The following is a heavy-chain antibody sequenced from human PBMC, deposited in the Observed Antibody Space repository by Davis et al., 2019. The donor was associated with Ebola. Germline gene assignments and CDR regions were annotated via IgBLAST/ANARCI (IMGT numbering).Heavy chain of an antibody. V-gene: IGHV4-59*12. J-gene: IGHJ4*02. CDR1: GGSISSYY. D-gene: IGHD1-26*01. CDR3: ARISKGALFFDY. CDR2: INHSGST. Sequence: SETLSLTCTVSGGSISSYYWSWIRQPPGKGLEWIGEINHSGSTNYNPSLKSRVTISVDTSKNQFSLKLSSVTAADTAVYYCARISKGALFFDYWGQGTLVTVSS.